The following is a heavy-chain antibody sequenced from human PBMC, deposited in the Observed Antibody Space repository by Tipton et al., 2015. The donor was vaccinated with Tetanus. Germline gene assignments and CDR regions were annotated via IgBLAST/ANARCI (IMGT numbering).Heavy chain of an antibody. Sequence: SLRLSCATSGLFLKNAWMNWVRQAPGKGLEWVGRIKSKTDGGTTEHAARVKDRCTISRDDSKNTLFLQMHSLKAVDTALNYCTTSGIVGSGYRVDYRGRGTLVIVYS. CDR1: GLFLKNAW. V-gene: IGHV3-15*07. D-gene: IGHD1-26*01. CDR3: TTSGIVGSGYRVDY. J-gene: IGHJ4*01. CDR2: IKSKTDGGTT.